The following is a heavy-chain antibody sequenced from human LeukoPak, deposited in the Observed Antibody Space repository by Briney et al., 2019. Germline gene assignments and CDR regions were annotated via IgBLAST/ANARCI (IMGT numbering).Heavy chain of an antibody. CDR2: IYYSGST. D-gene: IGHD2/OR15-2a*01. CDR3: ARAHSIASYYYGVDV. CDR1: GGSISSSYSY. V-gene: IGHV4-39*07. Sequence: SETLSLTCTVSGGSISSSYSYWGWIRQPPGKGLEWIGNIYYSGSTYYSPSLTSRVTVSVDTSENQFSLKLTSVTAADTAVYYCARAHSIASYYYGVDVWGQGTTVTVSS. J-gene: IGHJ6*02.